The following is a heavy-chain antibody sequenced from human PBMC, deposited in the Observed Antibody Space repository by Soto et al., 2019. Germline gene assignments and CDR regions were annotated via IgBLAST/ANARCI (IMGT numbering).Heavy chain of an antibody. CDR1: GFTFSTYW. V-gene: IGHV3-74*01. J-gene: IGHJ3*02. Sequence: EVQLVESGGGLVQPGGSLRLSCAASGFTFSTYWMHWVRQAPEKGLLWFSHINCNGSDTDFADSVKGRFTISRDNAKNTVYLQMQSLSVEDTAVYFCVRTWHGFDIWGPGTMVTVSS. CDR2: INCNGSDT. CDR3: VRTWHGFDI.